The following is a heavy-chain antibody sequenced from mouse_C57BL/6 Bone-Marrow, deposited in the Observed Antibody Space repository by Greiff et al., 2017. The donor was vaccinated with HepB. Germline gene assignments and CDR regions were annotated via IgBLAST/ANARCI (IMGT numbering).Heavy chain of an antibody. J-gene: IGHJ1*03. D-gene: IGHD1-1*01. Sequence: EVQLQQSGAELVRPGASVKLSCTASGFNIKDDYMHWVKQRPEQGLEWIGWIDPENGDTEYASKFQGKATITADTSSNTAYLQLSSLTSEDTAVYYCYYYCSSYDWYFDVWGTGTTVTVSS. CDR1: GFNIKDDY. CDR2: IDPENGDT. CDR3: YYYCSSYDWYFDV. V-gene: IGHV14-4*01.